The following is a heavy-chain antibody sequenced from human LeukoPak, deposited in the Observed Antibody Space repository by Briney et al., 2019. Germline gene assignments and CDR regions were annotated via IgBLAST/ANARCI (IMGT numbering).Heavy chain of an antibody. CDR2: VYYSGST. V-gene: IGHV4-31*03. D-gene: IGHD1-14*01. Sequence: SETLSLTCTVSGGSISSGGYYWSWIRQHPGKGLEWIGYVYYSGSTYYNPSLKSRVTISLDTSKNQFSLKLSSVTAADTAVYYCASGRMDWFDPWGQGTLVTVSS. CDR3: ASGRMDWFDP. J-gene: IGHJ5*02. CDR1: GGSISSGGYY.